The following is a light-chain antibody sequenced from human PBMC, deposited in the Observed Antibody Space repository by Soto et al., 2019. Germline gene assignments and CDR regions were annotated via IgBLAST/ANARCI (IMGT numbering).Light chain of an antibody. V-gene: IGLV2-14*01. Sequence: QSVLTQPASVSGSPGESITLSCTGSSSDVGGYKYVSWYQQHPGQAPKLMMYDVSNRPSGVSNRFSSSKSVNTPPLTISGLQAEHEADYYCSSYASSSTMVFGGGTKVTVL. CDR1: SSDVGGYKY. CDR2: DVS. J-gene: IGLJ2*01. CDR3: SSYASSSTMV.